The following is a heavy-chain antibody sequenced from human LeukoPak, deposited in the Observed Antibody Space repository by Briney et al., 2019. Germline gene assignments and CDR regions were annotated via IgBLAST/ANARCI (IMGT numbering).Heavy chain of an antibody. J-gene: IGHJ4*02. CDR3: ASTPLYSSGWYNGPRYFDY. CDR1: GGTFSSYA. V-gene: IGHV1-69*13. Sequence: ASVKVSCKASGGTFSSYAISWVRQAPGQGLEWVGGIIPIFGTANYAQKFQGRVTITADESTSTAYMELSSLRSEDTAVYYCASTPLYSSGWYNGPRYFDYWGQGTLVTVSS. D-gene: IGHD6-19*01. CDR2: IIPIFGTA.